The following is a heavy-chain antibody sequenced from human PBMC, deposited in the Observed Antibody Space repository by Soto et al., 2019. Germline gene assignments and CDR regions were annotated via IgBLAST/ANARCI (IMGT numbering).Heavy chain of an antibody. J-gene: IGHJ4*02. CDR1: GFSLSTTGEG. CDR3: AQVVDGAALFAY. Sequence: QITLKEAGPTLVKPTQTLTLTCTFSGFSLSTTGEGVGWSRQPPGKSLEWLAVIYWNDEMCYSPSLKIRLTVSKYTSKEQVVLTMMNMAPVGTGTYYCAQVVDGAALFAYLGQGTLVTVSS. V-gene: IGHV2-5*01. CDR2: IYWNDEM. D-gene: IGHD6-6*01.